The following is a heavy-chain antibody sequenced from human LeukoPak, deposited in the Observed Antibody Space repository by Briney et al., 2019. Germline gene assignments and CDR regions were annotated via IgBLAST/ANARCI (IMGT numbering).Heavy chain of an antibody. CDR3: ARGLGSPVGRNY. CDR1: GYTFTSYD. V-gene: IGHV1-8*01. D-gene: IGHD1-26*01. CDR2: MNPNSDNT. Sequence: ASVKVSCKASGYTFTSYDINWVRQATGQGLEWMGWMNPNSDNTGYEQKFQGRVTMTTNTSISTAYMELSSLRSEDTAVYYCARGLGSPVGRNYWGQGTLVTVSS. J-gene: IGHJ4*02.